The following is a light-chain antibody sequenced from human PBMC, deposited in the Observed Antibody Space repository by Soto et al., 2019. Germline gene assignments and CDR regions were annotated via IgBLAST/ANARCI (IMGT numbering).Light chain of an antibody. J-gene: IGLJ1*01. V-gene: IGLV1-44*01. CDR1: SSNIGSNT. CDR3: AAWDDSLNANYV. CDR2: SNN. Sequence: QSVLTQPPSASGTPGQRVTISCSGSSSNIGSNTVNWYQQPPGTAPKLLIYSNNQRPSGIPDRFSRSKSGTSASLAISGLQSEDEADYYCAAWDDSLNANYVFGTGTKVTVL.